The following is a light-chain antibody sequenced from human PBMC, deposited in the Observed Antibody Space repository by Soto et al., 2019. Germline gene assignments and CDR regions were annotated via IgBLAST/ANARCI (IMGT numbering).Light chain of an antibody. Sequence: DIVLTQSPATLSLSPGERATLSCRASQSVSNYLAWYQQKPGQAPRLLIYDAFNRATGIPPRFSGSGSGTDFTVTISSLEPEDFAVYYCQHRYNWPPLTFGGGTKVEIK. CDR3: QHRYNWPPLT. CDR1: QSVSNY. CDR2: DAF. V-gene: IGKV3-11*01. J-gene: IGKJ4*01.